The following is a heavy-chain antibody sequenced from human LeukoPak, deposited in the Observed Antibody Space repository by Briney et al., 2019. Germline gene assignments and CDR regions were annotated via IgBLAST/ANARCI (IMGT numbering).Heavy chain of an antibody. CDR3: AARQGTKLNNWFDP. D-gene: IGHD2-8*01. CDR1: GFTFSSYA. Sequence: PGGSLRLSCAASGFTFSSYAMHWVRQAPGKGLEWVAVISYDGSNKYYADSVKGRFTISRDNSKNTLYLQMNSLRAEDTAVYYCAARQGTKLNNWFDPWGQGTLVTVSS. V-gene: IGHV3-30-3*01. CDR2: ISYDGSNK. J-gene: IGHJ5*02.